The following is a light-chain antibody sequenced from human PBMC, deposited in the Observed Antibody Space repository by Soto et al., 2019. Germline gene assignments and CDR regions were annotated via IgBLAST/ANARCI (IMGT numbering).Light chain of an antibody. V-gene: IGLV1-44*01. CDR1: SSNIESNP. Sequence: QSVLTQPPSASGTPGQRVTISCSGSSSNIESNPVNWYQQLPGTAPKLLMYGNSYRPSGVPDRFSGSRSGTSASLAIRGLQSEDEGDDYCAAWDDTLNGLVFGGGTQLTVL. J-gene: IGLJ7*01. CDR2: GNS. CDR3: AAWDDTLNGLV.